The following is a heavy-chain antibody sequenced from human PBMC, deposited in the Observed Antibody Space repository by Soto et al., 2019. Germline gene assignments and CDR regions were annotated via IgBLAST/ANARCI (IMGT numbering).Heavy chain of an antibody. Sequence: QVQLVESGGGVVQPGRSLRLSCAASGFTFSIFAMQWVRQAPGKGLEWVALTSDDGNNKYYADSVKGRFTISRDNSKNTLYLQMNSLRIDDMAVYYCATGDPVAGTPWFDPWGQGTLVTVSS. J-gene: IGHJ5*02. CDR1: GFTFSIFA. V-gene: IGHV3-30-3*01. D-gene: IGHD6-19*01. CDR2: TSDDGNNK. CDR3: ATGDPVAGTPWFDP.